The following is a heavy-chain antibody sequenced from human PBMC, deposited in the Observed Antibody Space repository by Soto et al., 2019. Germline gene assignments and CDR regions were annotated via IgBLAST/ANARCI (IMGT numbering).Heavy chain of an antibody. Sequence: QVQLVESGGGLVKPGGSLRLSCSASGFTFSDFYMSWIRQAPGKGLEWLSYISSSGSYTKYTDSVKGRFTISRDNAKNSLSLQMNSLRAEDTAVYYCARLKGGAFDVWGQGTMVTVSS. CDR2: ISSSGSYT. D-gene: IGHD1-26*01. CDR3: ARLKGGAFDV. V-gene: IGHV3-11*05. CDR1: GFTFSDFY. J-gene: IGHJ3*01.